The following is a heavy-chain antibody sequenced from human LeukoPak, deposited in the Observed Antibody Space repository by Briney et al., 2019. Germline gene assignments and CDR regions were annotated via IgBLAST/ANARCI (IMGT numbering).Heavy chain of an antibody. Sequence: SETLSLTCTVSGGSISSYYWSWIRQPPGKGLEWIGYMYYSGSTNYNPSLKSRVTISLDTPKNQFSLRLNSVTPADTAVYYCARGVAGYGPYDYWGQGTLVTVSS. D-gene: IGHD5-12*01. CDR1: GGSISSYY. CDR3: ARGVAGYGPYDY. CDR2: MYYSGST. J-gene: IGHJ4*02. V-gene: IGHV4-59*01.